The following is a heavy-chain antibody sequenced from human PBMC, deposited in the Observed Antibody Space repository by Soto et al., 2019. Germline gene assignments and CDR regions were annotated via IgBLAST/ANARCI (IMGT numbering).Heavy chain of an antibody. D-gene: IGHD3-22*01. Sequence: SETLSLTCTVSGGSISSSSYYWGWIRQPPGKGLEWIGSIYYSESIYYNPSLKSRVTISVDTSKNQFSLNLSSVTAADTAVYYCARCRSYDSSGYYYSWFDPWGQGTQVTVS. J-gene: IGHJ5*02. CDR2: IYYSESI. V-gene: IGHV4-39*01. CDR3: ARCRSYDSSGYYYSWFDP. CDR1: GGSISSSSYY.